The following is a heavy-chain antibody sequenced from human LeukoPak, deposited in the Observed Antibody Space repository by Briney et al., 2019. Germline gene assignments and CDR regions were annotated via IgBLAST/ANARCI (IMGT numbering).Heavy chain of an antibody. CDR2: NWNGGST. CDR1: GFTFDDYG. V-gene: IGHV3-20*04. CDR3: AKDYSSSGPFDY. Sequence: GGSLRLSCAASGFTFDDYGMSWVRQAPGKGLEWVSNNWNGGSTGYADSVRGRFTISRDNSRNSLFLQMNSLTTEDTAFYYCAKDYSSSGPFDYWGQGTLVTVSS. D-gene: IGHD6-13*01. J-gene: IGHJ4*02.